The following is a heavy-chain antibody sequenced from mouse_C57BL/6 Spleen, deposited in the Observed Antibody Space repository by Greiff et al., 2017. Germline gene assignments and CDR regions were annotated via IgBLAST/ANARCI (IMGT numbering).Heavy chain of an antibody. Sequence: QVQLQQSGAELVKPGASVKLSCKASGYTFTSYWMHWVKQRPGLGLEWIGRIDPNSGGTKYNEKFKSKGTLTVDKASSTAYMQLSSLTSEDSAVDYCAGAGWDYYYAMDYWGQGTSVTVSS. D-gene: IGHD4-1*01. CDR1: GYTFTSYW. CDR3: AGAGWDYYYAMDY. J-gene: IGHJ4*01. V-gene: IGHV1-72*01. CDR2: IDPNSGGT.